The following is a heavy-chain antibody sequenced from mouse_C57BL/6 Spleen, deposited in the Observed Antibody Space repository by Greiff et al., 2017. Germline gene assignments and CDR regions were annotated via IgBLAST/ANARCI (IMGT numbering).Heavy chain of an antibody. CDR1: GFTFSSYT. CDR2: ISGGGGKT. Sequence: EVNVVESGGDLVKPGGSLKLSCAASGFTFSSYTMSWVRQTPEKRLEWVATISGGGGKTYYPDRVKGRFTFSRDNAKNTLYLQMSSLRSEDTALYYCARHPWDYWGQGTTLTVSS. V-gene: IGHV5-9*01. J-gene: IGHJ2*01. CDR3: ARHPWDY.